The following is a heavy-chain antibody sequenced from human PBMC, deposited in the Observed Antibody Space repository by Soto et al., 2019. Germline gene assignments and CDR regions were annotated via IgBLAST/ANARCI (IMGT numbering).Heavy chain of an antibody. CDR3: ARHDTFGGVIVRDDAFDI. D-gene: IGHD3-16*02. CDR2: IYYSGST. CDR1: GGSISSYY. V-gene: IGHV4-59*08. J-gene: IGHJ3*02. Sequence: SETLSLTCTVSGGSISSYYWSWIRQPPGKGLEWIGYIYYSGSTNYNPCLKSRVTISVDTSKNQFSLKLSSVTAADTAVYYCARHDTFGGVIVRDDAFDIWGQGTMVTVSS.